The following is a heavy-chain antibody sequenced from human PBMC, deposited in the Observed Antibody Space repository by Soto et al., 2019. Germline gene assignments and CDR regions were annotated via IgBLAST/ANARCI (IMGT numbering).Heavy chain of an antibody. CDR1: CDSLGNYY. CDR3: ARADYEILTGSYAMDV. J-gene: IGHJ6*02. Sequence: SETLSLTCTVSCDSLGNYYWFWIRQPVGKGLEWIGRVSSSGSTNANPTLNSRATMSIDTSKNQFSLRLRSVTAADTAVYYCARADYEILTGSYAMDVWGQGTTVTVSS. D-gene: IGHD3-9*01. CDR2: VSSSGST. V-gene: IGHV4-4*07.